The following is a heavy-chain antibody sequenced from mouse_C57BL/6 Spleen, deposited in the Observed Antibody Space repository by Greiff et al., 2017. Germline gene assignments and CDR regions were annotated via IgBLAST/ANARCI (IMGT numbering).Heavy chain of an antibody. CDR2: FNPSNDDT. CDR3: ARGYYDDDDEWYCCDY. V-gene: IGHV1-47*01. CDR1: GYTFTTYH. D-gene: IGHD2-4*01. Sequence: QVQLQQSGAELVKPGASVKMSCKASGYTFTTYHIAWIKQNHGKSLEWIGNFNPSNDDTKYNEKFKGKATLTVDKSSSPVYLELSRLTSDDSAVYYCARGYYDDDDEWYCCDYWGQGTTLTVSS. J-gene: IGHJ2*01.